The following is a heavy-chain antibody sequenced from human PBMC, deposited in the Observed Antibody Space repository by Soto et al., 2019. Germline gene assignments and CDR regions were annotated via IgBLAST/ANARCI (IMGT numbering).Heavy chain of an antibody. D-gene: IGHD2-15*01. CDR2: INAGNGNT. V-gene: IGHV1-3*01. CDR3: AREIKGDIVVVVAASDY. Sequence: ASVKVSCKASGYTFTSYAMHWVRQAPGQRLEWMGWINAGNGNTKYSQKFQGRVTITRDTSASTAYMELSSLRSEDTAVYYCAREIKGDIVVVVAASDYRGQGSLVTGSS. J-gene: IGHJ4*02. CDR1: GYTFTSYA.